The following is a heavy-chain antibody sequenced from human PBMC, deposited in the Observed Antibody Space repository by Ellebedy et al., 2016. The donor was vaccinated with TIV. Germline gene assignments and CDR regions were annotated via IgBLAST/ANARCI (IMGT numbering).Heavy chain of an antibody. CDR2: ISYDGSDK. CDR3: ARWPSGDAPLDY. Sequence: GESLKISCAASGFTFSYYAMHWVRQAPGKGLEWVAIISYDGSDKYYADSVKGRFTISRDNSKNTLYLQMNSLRVEDTAVYYCARWPSGDAPLDYWGQGTLVTVSS. D-gene: IGHD4-17*01. CDR1: GFTFSYYA. J-gene: IGHJ4*02. V-gene: IGHV3-30-3*01.